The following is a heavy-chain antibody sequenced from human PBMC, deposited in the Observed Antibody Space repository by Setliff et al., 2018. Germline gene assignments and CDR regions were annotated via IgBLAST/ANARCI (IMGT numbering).Heavy chain of an antibody. J-gene: IGHJ5*01. Sequence: SVKVSCKSSGGTFSSSGITWVRQAPGQGLQWLGRFIPILGATNYAQNFQGRDTITADESTSTGYMELRSLRSDDTAVYYCARELRSPYWHLDSWGQGTQVTVSS. CDR3: ARELRSPYWHLDS. CDR2: FIPILGAT. V-gene: IGHV1-69*13. CDR1: GGTFSSSG. D-gene: IGHD3-16*01.